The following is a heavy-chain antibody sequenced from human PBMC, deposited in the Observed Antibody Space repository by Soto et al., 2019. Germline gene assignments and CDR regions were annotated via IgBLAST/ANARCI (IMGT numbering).Heavy chain of an antibody. CDR1: GYTFTGYY. V-gene: IGHV1-2*04. D-gene: IGHD3-22*01. CDR2: INPNSGGT. Sequence: ASVKVSCKASGYTFTGYYMHWGRQAPGQGLEWMGWINPNSGGTNYAQKFQGWVTMTRDTSISTAYMELSRLRSDDTAVYYCARSMDYYDSSGPPLYGMDVWGQGTTVTVSS. J-gene: IGHJ6*02. CDR3: ARSMDYYDSSGPPLYGMDV.